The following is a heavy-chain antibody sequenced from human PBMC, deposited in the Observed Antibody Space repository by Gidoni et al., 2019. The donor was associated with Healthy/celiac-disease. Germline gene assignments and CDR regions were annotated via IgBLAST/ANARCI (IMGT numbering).Heavy chain of an antibody. CDR3: ARGYCSSTSCVGVDI. Sequence: QVQLVQSGAEVNKPGSSVIVSCKPSGGTFSSHAISWVRQDPGQGLAWVGGVIPIFGTANYAQKFQGRVTITADESTSTAYMELSSLRSEDKAVYYCARGYCSSTSCVGVDIWGQGTMVTVSS. D-gene: IGHD2-2*01. V-gene: IGHV1-69*01. CDR2: VIPIFGTA. CDR1: GGTFSSHA. J-gene: IGHJ3*02.